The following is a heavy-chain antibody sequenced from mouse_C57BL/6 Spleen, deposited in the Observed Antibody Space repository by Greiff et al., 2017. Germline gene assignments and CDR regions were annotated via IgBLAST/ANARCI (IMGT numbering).Heavy chain of an antibody. V-gene: IGHV1-82*01. D-gene: IGHD1-1*01. J-gene: IGHJ4*01. Sequence: VHLVESGPVLVKPGASVKMSCKASGYAFSSSWMNWVKQRPGKGLEWIGRIYPGDGDTNYNGKFKGKATLTAAKSSSTAYMQLSSLTSEDSAVYFCARLRTYCAMDYWGQGTSVTVSS. CDR3: ARLRTYCAMDY. CDR2: IYPGDGDT. CDR1: GYAFSSSW.